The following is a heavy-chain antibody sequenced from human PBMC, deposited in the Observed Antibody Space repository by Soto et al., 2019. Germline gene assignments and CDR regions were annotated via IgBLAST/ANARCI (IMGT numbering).Heavy chain of an antibody. CDR1: GFTFSSYA. J-gene: IGHJ6*02. V-gene: IGHV3-30-3*01. Sequence: VGSLRLSCAASGFTFSSYAMHWVRQAPGKGLEWVAVISYDGSNKYYADSVKGRFTISRDNSKNTLYLQMNSLRAEDTAVYYRARDGPYSSGWYYHGMDVWGQGTTVTVSS. CDR2: ISYDGSNK. D-gene: IGHD6-19*01. CDR3: ARDGPYSSGWYYHGMDV.